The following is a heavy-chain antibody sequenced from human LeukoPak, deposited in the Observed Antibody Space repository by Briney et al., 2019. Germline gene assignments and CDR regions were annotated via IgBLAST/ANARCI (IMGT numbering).Heavy chain of an antibody. CDR2: IYSGGDT. V-gene: IGHV3-53*01. Sequence: GGSLRLSCAASGFTVNSNYMSWVRQAPGKGLEWVSVIYSGGDTYYADSVKGRFTISRDNSKNTLYLQMNSLRAEDTAVYYCAKDLKQWLEGPFDYWGQGTLVTVSS. J-gene: IGHJ4*02. D-gene: IGHD6-19*01. CDR1: GFTVNSNY. CDR3: AKDLKQWLEGPFDY.